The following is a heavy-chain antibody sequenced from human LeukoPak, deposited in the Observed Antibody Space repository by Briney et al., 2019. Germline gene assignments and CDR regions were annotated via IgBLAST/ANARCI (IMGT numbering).Heavy chain of an antibody. D-gene: IGHD2-2*01. CDR1: GFTFSSYS. CDR2: ISSGTSTI. Sequence: PGGTMRLSCSASGFTFSSYSMNWVRKAPGKGLEWVSYISSGTSTIYYADSVKGRFTISRDNAKNSLYLQMNCLRAEDTAVYYCARLPVVPAAIIYYYDYYMDVWGKGTTVTVSS. J-gene: IGHJ6*03. CDR3: ARLPVVPAAIIYYYDYYMDV. V-gene: IGHV3-48*01.